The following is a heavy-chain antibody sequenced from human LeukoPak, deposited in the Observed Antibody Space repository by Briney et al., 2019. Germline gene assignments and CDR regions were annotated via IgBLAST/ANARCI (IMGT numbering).Heavy chain of an antibody. CDR2: IKQDGSEK. Sequence: PGGSLRLSCAASGFTFSSYWMSWVRQAPGKGLEWVANIKQDGSEKYYVDSVKGRFTISRDNAKNSLYLQMNSLRAEDTAVYYCARVSCLSRRTAYGMDVWGQGTTVTVSS. D-gene: IGHD1-14*01. J-gene: IGHJ6*02. V-gene: IGHV3-7*01. CDR3: ARVSCLSRRTAYGMDV. CDR1: GFTFSSYW.